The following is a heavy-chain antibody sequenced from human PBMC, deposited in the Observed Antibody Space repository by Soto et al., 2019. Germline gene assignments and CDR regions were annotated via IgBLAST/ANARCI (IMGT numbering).Heavy chain of an antibody. CDR3: ARYYGVVGGCFDY. D-gene: IGHD1-26*01. Sequence: PSETLSLTCTVSGGSISSGGYYWNWIRQHPGKGLEWIGYIYDRGSTYYNPSLKSRVTISADTSKNQFSLKLRSVTAADTAVYYCARYYGVVGGCFDYWGQGTQVTVS. CDR2: IYDRGST. V-gene: IGHV4-31*03. J-gene: IGHJ4*02. CDR1: GGSISSGGYY.